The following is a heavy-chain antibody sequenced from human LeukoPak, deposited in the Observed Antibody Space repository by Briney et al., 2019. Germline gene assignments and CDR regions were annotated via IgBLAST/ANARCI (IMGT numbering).Heavy chain of an antibody. CDR3: ARPFRFLERDAFDI. J-gene: IGHJ3*02. D-gene: IGHD3-3*01. Sequence: GESLKISCKGSGYSFTSYWIGWVRQMPGKGLEWMGIIYPGDSDTTYSPSFQGQVTISADRSISTAYLQWSSLKASDTAMYYCARPFRFLERDAFDIWGQGTMVTVSS. V-gene: IGHV5-51*01. CDR2: IYPGDSDT. CDR1: GYSFTSYW.